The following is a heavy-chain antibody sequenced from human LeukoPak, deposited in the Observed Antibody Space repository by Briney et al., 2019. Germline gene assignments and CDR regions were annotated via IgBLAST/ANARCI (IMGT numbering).Heavy chain of an antibody. CDR3: ARESFSGSGGLNWFAP. J-gene: IGHJ5*02. CDR2: INPNSGGT. Sequence: ASVKVSCKASGYTFTGYYIHWVRQAPGQGLEWMGWINPNSGGTNYAQKFQARVIMTRDTSINTAYMELRRLRYDDTAMYFCARESFSGSGGLNWFAPWGQGTLVTVSA. V-gene: IGHV1-2*02. CDR1: GYTFTGYY. D-gene: IGHD3-10*01.